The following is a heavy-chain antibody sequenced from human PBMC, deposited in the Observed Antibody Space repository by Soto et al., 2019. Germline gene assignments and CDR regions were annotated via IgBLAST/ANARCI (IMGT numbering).Heavy chain of an antibody. V-gene: IGHV1-2*02. J-gene: IGHJ4*02. CDR2: INPNSGGT. Sequence: ASVKVSCKASGYTFTGYYMHWVRQAPGQGLEWMGWINPNSGGTNYAQKFQGRVTMTRDTSISTAYMELSRLRSDDTAVYYCARTTIPRITMVRGVLDYWGQGTLVTVSS. CDR3: ARTTIPRITMVRGVLDY. D-gene: IGHD3-10*01. CDR1: GYTFTGYY.